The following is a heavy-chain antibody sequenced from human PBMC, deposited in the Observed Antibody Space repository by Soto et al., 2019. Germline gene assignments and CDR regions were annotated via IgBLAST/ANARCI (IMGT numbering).Heavy chain of an antibody. CDR3: ARDAAGMDV. Sequence: QVQFVQSGAEVKKPGASVKVSCKASGYNFISYAIHWVRQAPGQRLEWMGSINTGRGYTKYSQQFQDRVTINRDTSASTVYMELSSLRSEDTAVYYCARDAAGMDVWGQGTTVTVSS. CDR2: INTGRGYT. CDR1: GYNFISYA. V-gene: IGHV1-3*04. J-gene: IGHJ6*02. D-gene: IGHD6-13*01.